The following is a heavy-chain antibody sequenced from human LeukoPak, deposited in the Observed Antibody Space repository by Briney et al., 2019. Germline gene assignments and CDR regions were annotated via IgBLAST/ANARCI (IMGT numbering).Heavy chain of an antibody. V-gene: IGHV4-59*01. D-gene: IGHD3-3*01. CDR3: ARDLFGGGYFDY. CDR1: DGATSYNY. CDR2: IHYSGYT. J-gene: IGHJ4*02. Sequence: SETLSLTCTVFDGATSYNYWTWIRQPPGKGLEWIGYIHYSGYTNYNPSLKSRATISIDTSKNQFSLMLNSVTAADAAIYHCARDLFGGGYFDYWGQGTPVTVSS.